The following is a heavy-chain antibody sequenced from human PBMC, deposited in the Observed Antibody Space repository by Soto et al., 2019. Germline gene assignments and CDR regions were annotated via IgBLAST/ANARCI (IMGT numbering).Heavy chain of an antibody. CDR3: ARVSPVGYYDFWSGYLGFDP. Sequence: PGGSLRLSCAASGFTFISYWMHWVRQAPGKGLVWVSRINSDGSSTSYADSVKGRFTISRDNAKNTLYLQMNSLRAEDTAVYYCARVSPVGYYDFWSGYLGFDPWGQGTLVTVSS. D-gene: IGHD3-3*01. CDR1: GFTFISYW. V-gene: IGHV3-74*01. CDR2: INSDGSST. J-gene: IGHJ5*02.